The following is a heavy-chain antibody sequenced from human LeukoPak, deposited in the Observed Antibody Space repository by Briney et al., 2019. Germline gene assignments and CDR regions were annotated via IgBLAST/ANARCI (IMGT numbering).Heavy chain of an antibody. J-gene: IGHJ3*02. Sequence: PGGSLRLSCAASGFTFSSCSMNWVRQAPGKGLEWVSSISSSSSYIYYADSVKGRFTISRDNAKNSLYLQMNSLRAEDTAVYYCARMAAAGTRAFDIWGQGTMVTVSS. CDR2: ISSSSSYI. CDR1: GFTFSSCS. D-gene: IGHD6-13*01. CDR3: ARMAAAGTRAFDI. V-gene: IGHV3-21*01.